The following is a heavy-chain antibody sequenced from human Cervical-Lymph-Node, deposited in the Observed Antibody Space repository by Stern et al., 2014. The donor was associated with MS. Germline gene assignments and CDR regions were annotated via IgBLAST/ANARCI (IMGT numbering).Heavy chain of an antibody. V-gene: IGHV4-61*02. D-gene: IGHD4-17*01. J-gene: IGHJ4*02. CDR2: IYTSGST. CDR3: ARGFYGLHFDY. Sequence: QVQLQESGPGLVKPSQTLSLTCTVSGGSISSGSYYWSWIRQPAGKGLEWIGRIYTSGSTNYNPSLKSRVTISVDTSKNPFSLKLSSVTAADTAVYYCARGFYGLHFDYWGQGTLVTVSS. CDR1: GGSISSGSYY.